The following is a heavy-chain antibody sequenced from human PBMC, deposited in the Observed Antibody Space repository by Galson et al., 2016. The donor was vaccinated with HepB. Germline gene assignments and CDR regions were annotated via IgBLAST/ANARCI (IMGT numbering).Heavy chain of an antibody. CDR2: INAGNGIT. V-gene: IGHV1-3*01. CDR3: ARAGYYDESGYHTGLDY. D-gene: IGHD3-16*01. J-gene: IGHJ4*02. Sequence: SVKVSCKASGYTFKTYAFHWVRQAPGQGLECMGWINAGNGITKSSQNFQGRVTITRDTTASTVYMELSSLRPDDTAVYYCARAGYYDESGYHTGLDYWGQGTLFTVSS. CDR1: GYTFKTYA.